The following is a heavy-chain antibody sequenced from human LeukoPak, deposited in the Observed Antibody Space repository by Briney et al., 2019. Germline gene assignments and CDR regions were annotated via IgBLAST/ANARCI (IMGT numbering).Heavy chain of an antibody. CDR1: GFTLSSYA. Sequence: PGGSLRLSCAASGFTLSSYAMSWVRQAPGKGLEWVSAISGSGGSTYYADSVKGRFTISRGNSKNTLYLQMNSLRAEDTAVYYCAKRDGYNYGYWGQGTLVTVSS. D-gene: IGHD5-24*01. CDR3: AKRDGYNYGY. J-gene: IGHJ4*02. CDR2: ISGSGGST. V-gene: IGHV3-23*01.